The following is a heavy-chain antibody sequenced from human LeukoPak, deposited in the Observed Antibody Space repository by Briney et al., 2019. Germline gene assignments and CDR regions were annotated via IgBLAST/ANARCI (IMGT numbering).Heavy chain of an antibody. J-gene: IGHJ4*02. D-gene: IGHD3-10*01. CDR1: GFTFSDYY. V-gene: IGHV3-11*04. CDR2: ISSSGSTI. CDR3: ARAQPRWFGESTYYFDY. Sequence: GGSLRLSCAASGFTFSDYYMSWIRQAPGKGLEWVSYISSSGSTIYYADSLKGRFTISRDNAKNSLYLQMNSLRAEDTAVYYCARAQPRWFGESTYYFDYWGQGTLVTVSS.